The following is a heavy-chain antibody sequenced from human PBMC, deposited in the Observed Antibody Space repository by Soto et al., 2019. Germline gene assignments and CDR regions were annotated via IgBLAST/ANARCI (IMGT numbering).Heavy chain of an antibody. J-gene: IGHJ3*02. V-gene: IGHV4-34*01. CDR3: ARGGGRFLEWAAFDI. CDR2: INHSGST. D-gene: IGHD3-3*01. Sequence: QVQLQQWGAGLLKPSETLSLTCAVYGGSFSGYYWSWIRQPPGKGLEWIGEINHSGSTNYNPSLKGRVTISVDTSKNQFSLKLSSVTAADTAVYYCARGGGRFLEWAAFDIWGQGTMVTVSS. CDR1: GGSFSGYY.